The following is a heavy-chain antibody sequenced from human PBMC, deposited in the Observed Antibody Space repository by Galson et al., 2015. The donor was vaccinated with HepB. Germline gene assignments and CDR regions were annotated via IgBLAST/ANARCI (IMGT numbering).Heavy chain of an antibody. CDR3: ARVSQLWFGEHYYYYMDV. CDR2: IIPIFGTA. D-gene: IGHD3-10*01. CDR1: GGTFSSYA. V-gene: IGHV1-69*13. J-gene: IGHJ6*03. Sequence: SVKVSCKASGGTFSSYAISWVRQAPGQGLEWMGGIIPIFGTANYAQKFQGRVTITADESTSTAYMELSSLRSEDTAVYYCARVSQLWFGEHYYYYMDVWGKGTTVTVSS.